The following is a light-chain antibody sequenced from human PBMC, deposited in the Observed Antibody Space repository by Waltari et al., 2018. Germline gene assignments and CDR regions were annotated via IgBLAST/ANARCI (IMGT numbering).Light chain of an antibody. CDR1: RAHIGTGYA. V-gene: IGLV1-40*01. J-gene: IGLJ2*01. Sequence: QSVLTQPPSASGAPGQRVTISCTGSRAHIGTGYAVPWYQPLPVTAPTILIYVNRNLPSWVPDRFSGSKSGSSASLAIMGLQAEDEADYYCQSYDSSLSGSVFGGGTKLTVL. CDR2: VNR. CDR3: QSYDSSLSGSV.